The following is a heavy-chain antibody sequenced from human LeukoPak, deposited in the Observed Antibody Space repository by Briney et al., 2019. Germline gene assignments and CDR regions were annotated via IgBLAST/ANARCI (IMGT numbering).Heavy chain of an antibody. Sequence: GGSLRLSCAASGFTFSSYEMNWVRQAPGKGLEWVAVISYDGSNKYYADSVKGRFTISRDNSKNTLYLQMNSLRAEDTAVYYCARDKEQLVYYYYYYYMDVWGKGTTVTVSS. V-gene: IGHV3-30*04. CDR3: ARDKEQLVYYYYYYYMDV. CDR2: ISYDGSNK. J-gene: IGHJ6*03. D-gene: IGHD6-6*01. CDR1: GFTFSSYE.